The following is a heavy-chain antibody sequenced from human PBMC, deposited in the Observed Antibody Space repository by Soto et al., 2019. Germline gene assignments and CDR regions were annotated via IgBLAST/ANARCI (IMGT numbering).Heavy chain of an antibody. Sequence: SETLSLTCTVSGGSISSGDYYWSWIRQPPGKGLEWIGYIYYSGSTYYNPSLKSRVTISVDTSKNQFSLKLSSVTAADTAVYYCARGREAGDCSSTSCYDYYYGMDVWGQGTTVTVSS. J-gene: IGHJ6*02. V-gene: IGHV4-30-4*01. CDR3: ARGREAGDCSSTSCYDYYYGMDV. CDR1: GGSISSGDYY. D-gene: IGHD2-2*01. CDR2: IYYSGST.